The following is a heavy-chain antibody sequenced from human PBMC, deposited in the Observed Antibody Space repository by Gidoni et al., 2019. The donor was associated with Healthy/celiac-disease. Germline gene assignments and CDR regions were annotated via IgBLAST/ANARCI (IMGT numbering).Heavy chain of an antibody. CDR2: ISGSGGST. CDR1: GFTFSSYA. D-gene: IGHD3-10*01. V-gene: IGHV3-23*04. Sequence: EVQLVESGGGLVQPGGSLRLSCAASGFTFSSYAMSWVRQAPGKGLEWVSAISGSGGSTYYADSVKGRCTISRDNSKNTLYLQMNSLRAEDTAVYYCANVITMVRGVMAPPFDYWGQGTLVTVSS. CDR3: ANVITMVRGVMAPPFDY. J-gene: IGHJ4*02.